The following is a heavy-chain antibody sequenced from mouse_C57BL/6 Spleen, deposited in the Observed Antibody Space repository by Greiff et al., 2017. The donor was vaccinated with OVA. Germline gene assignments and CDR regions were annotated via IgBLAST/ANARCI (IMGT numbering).Heavy chain of an antibody. CDR3: ARGDYYGSSFYYAMDY. CDR1: GFTFSDYG. CDR2: ISSGSSTI. D-gene: IGHD1-1*01. V-gene: IGHV5-17*01. J-gene: IGHJ4*01. Sequence: EVNVVESGGGLVKPGGSLKLSCAASGFTFSDYGMHWVRQAPEKGLEWVAYISSGSSTIYYADTVKGRFTISRDNAKNTLFLQMTSLRSEDTAMYYCARGDYYGSSFYYAMDYWGQGTSVTVSS.